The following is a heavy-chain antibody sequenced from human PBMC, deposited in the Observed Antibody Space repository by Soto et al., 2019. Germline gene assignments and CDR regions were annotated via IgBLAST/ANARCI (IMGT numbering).Heavy chain of an antibody. J-gene: IGHJ5*02. CDR1: GYTFTSYA. CDR3: AREGGLFDLWSASGYKWLDP. CDR2: INVGNGNT. V-gene: IGHV1-3*01. Sequence: QVQVVQSGAEVKKPGASVKVSCKASGYTFTSYAMHWVRQAPGQRLEWMGWINVGNGNTKYSHKFQGRVTITRDTSASTAYMELSSLRSEDTAVYYCAREGGLFDLWSASGYKWLDPWGQGTLVTVSS. D-gene: IGHD3-3*01.